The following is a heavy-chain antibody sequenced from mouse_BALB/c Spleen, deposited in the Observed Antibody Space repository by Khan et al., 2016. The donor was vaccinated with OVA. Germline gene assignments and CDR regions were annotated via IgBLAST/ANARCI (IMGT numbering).Heavy chain of an antibody. CDR3: ARIKKIVATYFDY. CDR2: TNPTNGRT. CDR1: GYTFTSYW. D-gene: IGHD1-1*01. V-gene: IGHV1S81*02. J-gene: IGHJ2*01. Sequence: VQLQQSGAELVKAGASVKMSCKASGYTFTSYWMHWVKQRLGQGLEWFAETNPTNGRTYYNEKLKSKATLTVDKSSSTAYMLLSGPTYEDSAVYYCARIKKIVATYFDYWGQGTTLTGAS.